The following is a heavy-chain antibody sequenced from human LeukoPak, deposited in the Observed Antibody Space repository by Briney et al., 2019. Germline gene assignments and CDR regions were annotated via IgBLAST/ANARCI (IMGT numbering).Heavy chain of an antibody. CDR3: ARHARDTSDYYDF. V-gene: IGHV4-59*08. D-gene: IGHD3-22*01. CDR1: GDSISYYY. J-gene: IGHJ4*02. Sequence: SETLSLTCTVSGDSISYYYWSWLRQPPGKGLECIGYIYYSGSTDYNPSLKSRVTISVDTSQNQFSLRLSSMTAADTAVYYCARHARDTSDYYDFWGQGTLVTVSS. CDR2: IYYSGST.